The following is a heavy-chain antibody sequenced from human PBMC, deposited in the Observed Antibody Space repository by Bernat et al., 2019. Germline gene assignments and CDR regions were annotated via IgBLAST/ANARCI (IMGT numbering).Heavy chain of an antibody. Sequence: QVQLVQSGAEVKKPGSSVKVSCKASGGTFTSYYMHWVRQAPGQGLEWMGIINPSGGSTSYAQKFQGRVTMTRDTSTSTVYMELSSLRSEDTAVYYCAREGPFVQQLTNDAFDIWGQGTMVTVSS. V-gene: IGHV1-46*01. J-gene: IGHJ3*02. CDR3: AREGPFVQQLTNDAFDI. D-gene: IGHD6-13*01. CDR1: GGTFTSYY. CDR2: INPSGGST.